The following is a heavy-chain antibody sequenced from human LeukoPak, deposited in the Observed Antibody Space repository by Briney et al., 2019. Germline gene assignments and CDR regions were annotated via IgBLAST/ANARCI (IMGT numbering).Heavy chain of an antibody. CDR2: IRYDGSNK. J-gene: IGHJ4*02. CDR3: AKDLSMGYCSGGSCGGIDY. Sequence: PGGSLRLSCAASGFTFSSYGMHWVRQAPGKGLEWVAFIRYDGSNKYYADSVKGRFTISRDNSKDTLYLQMNSLRAGDTAVYYCAKDLSMGYCSGGSCGGIDYWGQGTLVTVSS. V-gene: IGHV3-30*02. CDR1: GFTFSSYG. D-gene: IGHD2-15*01.